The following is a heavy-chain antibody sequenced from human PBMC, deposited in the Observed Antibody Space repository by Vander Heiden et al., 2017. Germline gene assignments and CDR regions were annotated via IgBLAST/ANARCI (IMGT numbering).Heavy chain of an antibody. Sequence: QLQLQESGPGLVKPSETLSLTCTVSGGSISSSSYYWGWIRQPPGKGLEWIGSIYYSGSTYYNPSLKSRVTISVDTSKNQFSLKLSSVTAADTAVYYCATTSPGGITHADWGQGQLVSVAS. CDR3: ATTSPGGITHAD. CDR1: GGSISSSSYY. J-gene: IGHJ4*02. D-gene: IGHD3-16*01. CDR2: IYYSGST. V-gene: IGHV4-39*01.